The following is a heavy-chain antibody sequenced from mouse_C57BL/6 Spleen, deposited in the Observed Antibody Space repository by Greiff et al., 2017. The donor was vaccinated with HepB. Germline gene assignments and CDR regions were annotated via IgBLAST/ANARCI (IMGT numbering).Heavy chain of an antibody. J-gene: IGHJ4*01. CDR2: IDPSDSYT. D-gene: IGHD1-1*01. Sequence: QVQLQQPGAELVMPGASVKLSCKASGYTFTSYWMHWVKQRPGQGLEWIGEIDPSDSYTNYNQKFKGKSTLTVDKSSSTAYMQLSSLTSEDSAVYYCARWGYGSSYVFYAMDYWGQGTSVTVSS. CDR3: ARWGYGSSYVFYAMDY. CDR1: GYTFTSYW. V-gene: IGHV1-69*01.